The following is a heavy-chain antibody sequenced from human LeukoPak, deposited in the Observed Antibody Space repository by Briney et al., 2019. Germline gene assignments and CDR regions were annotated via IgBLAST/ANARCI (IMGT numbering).Heavy chain of an antibody. CDR1: GFTFTNFA. Sequence: GGSLRLSCAASGFTFTNFAMSWVRQAPGKGLDWVSGIGASDGSTYYADSVKGRFTISRDNSKNTLYLQMNSLRAEDTGVYFCARKEADFYYYGIDVWGQGTTVTVSS. CDR2: IGASDGST. J-gene: IGHJ6*02. CDR3: ARKEADFYYYGIDV. V-gene: IGHV3-23*01. D-gene: IGHD1-14*01.